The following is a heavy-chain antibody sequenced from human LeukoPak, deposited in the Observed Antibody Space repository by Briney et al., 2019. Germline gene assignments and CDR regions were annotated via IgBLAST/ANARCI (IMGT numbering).Heavy chain of an antibody. Sequence: PSETLSLTCAVYGGSFSGYYWSWIRQPPGKGLEWIGYIYYSGSTNYNPSLKSRVTISVDTSKNQFSLKLSSVTAADTAVYYCARERGWWYSSSNWFDPWGQGTLVTVSS. CDR2: IYYSGST. V-gene: IGHV4-59*01. D-gene: IGHD6-6*01. CDR3: ARERGWWYSSSNWFDP. J-gene: IGHJ5*02. CDR1: GGSFSGYY.